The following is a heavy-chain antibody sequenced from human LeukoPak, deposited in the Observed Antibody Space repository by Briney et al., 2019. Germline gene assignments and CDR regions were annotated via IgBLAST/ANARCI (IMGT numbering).Heavy chain of an antibody. D-gene: IGHD6-13*01. V-gene: IGHV4-34*01. Sequence: PSETLSLTCAVYGGSLSGYYWSWIRQPPGKGLEWIGEINHSGSTNYNPSLKSRVTISVDTSKNQFSLKLSSVTAADTAVYYCARGIAAAGTKTINWFDPWGQGTLVTVSS. CDR2: INHSGST. J-gene: IGHJ5*02. CDR3: ARGIAAAGTKTINWFDP. CDR1: GGSLSGYY.